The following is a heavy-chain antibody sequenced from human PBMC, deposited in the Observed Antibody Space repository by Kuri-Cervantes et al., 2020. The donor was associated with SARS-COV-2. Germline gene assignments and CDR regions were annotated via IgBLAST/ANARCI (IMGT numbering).Heavy chain of an antibody. CDR1: GDTFSSYA. V-gene: IGHV1-69*13. Sequence: SVKVSCKASGDTFSSYAISWVRQAPGQGLEWMGGIIPIFGTANYAQKFQGRVTITADESTITAYMELSSLRSEDAAVYYCAREVPTCSGGSCYSGHFDYWGQGTLVTVSS. D-gene: IGHD2-15*01. J-gene: IGHJ4*02. CDR2: IIPIFGTA. CDR3: AREVPTCSGGSCYSGHFDY.